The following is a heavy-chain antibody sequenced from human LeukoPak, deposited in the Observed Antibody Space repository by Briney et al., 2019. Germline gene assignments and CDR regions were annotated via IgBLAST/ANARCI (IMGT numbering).Heavy chain of an antibody. Sequence: SETLSLTCTVSGGSISSGGYYWSWIRQHPGKGLEWIGYIYYSGSTYYNPSLKSRVTISVDTSKNQFSLKLSSVTAADTAVYYCARGRDEGDFWSGYQSTSWFDPWGQGTLVTVSS. CDR3: ARGRDEGDFWSGYQSTSWFDP. D-gene: IGHD3-3*01. J-gene: IGHJ5*02. V-gene: IGHV4-31*03. CDR2: IYYSGST. CDR1: GGSISSGGYY.